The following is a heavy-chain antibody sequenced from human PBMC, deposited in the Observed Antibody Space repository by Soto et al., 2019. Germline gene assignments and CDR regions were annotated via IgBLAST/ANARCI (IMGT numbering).Heavy chain of an antibody. Sequence: GGSLRLSCGVSGFTFSTYAMSWVRQSPGKGLEWVSAISGSGNKTFYADSVKGRFTISRDNSKNTLHLHMSSLRVEDTAVYYCVRGVRLHFDLWGQGTLVTVSS. CDR3: VRGVRLHFDL. J-gene: IGHJ4*02. CDR1: GFTFSTYA. V-gene: IGHV3-23*01. D-gene: IGHD2-21*01. CDR2: ISGSGNKT.